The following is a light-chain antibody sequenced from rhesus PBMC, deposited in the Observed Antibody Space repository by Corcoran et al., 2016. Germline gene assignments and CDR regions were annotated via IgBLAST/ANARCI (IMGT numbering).Light chain of an antibody. V-gene: IGKV2-78*01. J-gene: IGKJ3*01. CDR3: EQSLQTPFT. Sequence: DIVMTQTPLSLSVTPGEPASISCRSSQSLLHGNGYTYLHWYLQKQGQSPQLLIDEVSTRASGVPDRFRGRGSGTDFTLKISRLEAEDVGIYYCEQSLQTPFTFGPGTKLDIK. CDR2: EVS. CDR1: QSLLHGNGYTY.